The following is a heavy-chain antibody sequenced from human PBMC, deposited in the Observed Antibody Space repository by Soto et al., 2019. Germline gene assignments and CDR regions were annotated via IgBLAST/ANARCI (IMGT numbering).Heavy chain of an antibody. V-gene: IGHV3-33*06. CDR3: AKGRGRYSSSWYLYYYGMEV. CDR2: IWYDGSNK. J-gene: IGHJ6*02. CDR1: GFTFSNYG. D-gene: IGHD6-13*01. Sequence: GGSLRLSCAASGFTFSNYGMHWVRQAPGKGLEWVAIIWYDGSNKYYADSVKGRFTISRDNSKNTLYLQMNSLRAEDTAVYYCAKGRGRYSSSWYLYYYGMEVWGQGTTVTVSS.